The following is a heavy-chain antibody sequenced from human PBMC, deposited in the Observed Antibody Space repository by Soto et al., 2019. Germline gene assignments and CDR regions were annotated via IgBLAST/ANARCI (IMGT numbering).Heavy chain of an antibody. J-gene: IGHJ4*02. V-gene: IGHV1-69*13. Sequence: ASVKVSCKASGGTFSSYAISWVRQAPGQGLEWMGGIIPIFGTANYAQKFQGRVTITADESTSTAYMELSSLRSEDTAVYYCARDRYYYGSSGYRPFDYWGQGTLVTVSS. CDR3: ARDRYYYGSSGYRPFDY. CDR2: IIPIFGTA. CDR1: GGTFSSYA. D-gene: IGHD3-22*01.